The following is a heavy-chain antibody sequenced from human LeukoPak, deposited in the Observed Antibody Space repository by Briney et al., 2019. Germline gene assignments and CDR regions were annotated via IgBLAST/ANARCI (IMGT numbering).Heavy chain of an antibody. J-gene: IGHJ5*02. CDR3: AKDVYMVRGGVPWFDP. D-gene: IGHD3-10*01. CDR1: GFTFDDYA. V-gene: IGHV3-43*02. Sequence: PGGPLRLSCAASGFTFDDYAMHWVRQAPGKGLEWVSLISGDGGSTYYADSVKGRFTISRDNSKNSLYLQMNSLRTEDTALYYCAKDVYMVRGGVPWFDPWGQGTLVTVSS. CDR2: ISGDGGST.